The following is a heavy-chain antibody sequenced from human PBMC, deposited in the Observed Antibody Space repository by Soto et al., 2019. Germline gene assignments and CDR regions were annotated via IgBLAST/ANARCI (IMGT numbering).Heavy chain of an antibody. CDR1: GGSISSGGYY. CDR3: ARHTAMVYFDY. CDR2: IYYSGST. V-gene: IGHV4-31*03. Sequence: NPSETLSLTCTVSGGSISSGGYYWSWIRQHPGKGLEWIGYIYYSGSTYYNPSLKSRVTISVDTSKNQFSLKLSSVTAADTAVYYCARHTAMVYFDYWGQGTLVTVSS. D-gene: IGHD5-18*01. J-gene: IGHJ4*02.